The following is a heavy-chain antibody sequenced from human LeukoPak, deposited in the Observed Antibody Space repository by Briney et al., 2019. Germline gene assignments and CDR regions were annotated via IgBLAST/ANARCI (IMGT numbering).Heavy chain of an antibody. V-gene: IGHV3-23*01. D-gene: IGHD6-6*01. CDR2: ISCSGGST. CDR3: AKDGGVPARSSSFPYYVDY. J-gene: IGHJ4*02. CDR1: GFTFSSYA. Sequence: GGSLRLSCAASGFTFSSYAMSWVRQAPGKGLEWVSAISCSGGSTYYADSVKGRFTVSRDNSKNTLYLQINSLRAEDTAVYYCAKDGGVPARSSSFPYYVDYWGQGTLVTVSS.